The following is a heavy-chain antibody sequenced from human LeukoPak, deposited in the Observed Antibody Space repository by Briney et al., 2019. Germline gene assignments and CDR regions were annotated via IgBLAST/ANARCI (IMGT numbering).Heavy chain of an antibody. D-gene: IGHD6-19*01. CDR3: ARESSIAVAGVGY. CDR1: GGSFSGYY. J-gene: IGHJ4*02. Sequence: SETLSLTCAVYGGSFSGYYWSWIRQPPGKGLEWIGEINHSGSTNYNPSLKSRVTISVDTSKNQFSLKLSSVTAADTAVYYCARESSIAVAGVGYWGQGTLVTVSS. V-gene: IGHV4-34*01. CDR2: INHSGST.